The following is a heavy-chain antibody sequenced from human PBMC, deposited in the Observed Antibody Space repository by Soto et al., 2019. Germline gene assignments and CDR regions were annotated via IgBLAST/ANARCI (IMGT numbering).Heavy chain of an antibody. D-gene: IGHD3-10*01. CDR2: IYYSGST. V-gene: IGHV4-31*03. CDR3: ALVEDLRVRGTYNGFYP. CDR1: GGSISSGGYY. Sequence: QVQLQESGPGLVKPAQTLSLTCTVSGGSISSGGYYWSWIRQHPGKGLEWIGYIYYSGSTYYNPSLKIRVTISIDTSKNQFSLKLTSVTAAHTAVYYRALVEDLRVRGTYNGFYPWGQGTLVTVSS. J-gene: IGHJ5*02.